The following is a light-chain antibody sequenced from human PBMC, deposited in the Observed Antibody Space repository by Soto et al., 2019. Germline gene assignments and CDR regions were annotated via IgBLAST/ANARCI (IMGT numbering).Light chain of an antibody. J-gene: IGKJ4*01. CDR3: QQYNNWPPLT. CDR1: QSVSSN. V-gene: IGKV3-15*01. CDR2: GAS. Sequence: EIVMTQSPATLSVSPGERATLSCRASQSVSSNLAWYQQKTGQAPRLLIYGASTRATGIPASFSGSGSGTEFTLTVSSLQSEDFAVYYCQQYNNWPPLTFGGGTRVEVK.